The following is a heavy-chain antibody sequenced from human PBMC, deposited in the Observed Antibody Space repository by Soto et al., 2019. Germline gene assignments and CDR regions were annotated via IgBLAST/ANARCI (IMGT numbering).Heavy chain of an antibody. J-gene: IGHJ6*02. CDR1: GYTFTSYG. CDR2: ISAYNGNT. Sequence: ASVKVSCKASGYTFTSYGISWVRQAPGQGLEWMGWISAYNGNTNYAQKLQGRVTMTTDTSTSTAYMELRSLRSDDTAVYYCASGSSGYDYYVMDVWGQGTTVTVSS. CDR3: ASGSSGYDYYVMDV. D-gene: IGHD3-22*01. V-gene: IGHV1-18*04.